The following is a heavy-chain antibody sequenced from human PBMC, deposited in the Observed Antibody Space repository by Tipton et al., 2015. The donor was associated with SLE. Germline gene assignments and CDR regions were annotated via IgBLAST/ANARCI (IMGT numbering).Heavy chain of an antibody. CDR3: ARDPFSIPDY. J-gene: IGHJ4*02. V-gene: IGHV3-73*01. D-gene: IGHD3-3*02. CDR1: GFIFSDVA. CDR2: IRSKPRNHAS. Sequence: SLRLSCAASGFIFSDVAIHWVRQASGKGLEWVGRIRSKPRNHASDYAASVIGRFTFSRDNAKNSLYLQMNSLRAEDTAVYFCARDPFSIPDYWGQGTLVTVSS.